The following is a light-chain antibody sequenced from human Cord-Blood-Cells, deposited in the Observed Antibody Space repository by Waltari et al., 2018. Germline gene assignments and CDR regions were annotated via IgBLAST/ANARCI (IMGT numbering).Light chain of an antibody. Sequence: QSALTQPASVSGSPGQSITISCTGTSRDVGGYNYVSWYQQHPGKAPKHMIYDVSNRPSGVSNRFSGSKSGNTASLTISGLQAEDEADYYCSSYTSSSTPLFGGGTKLTVL. J-gene: IGLJ2*01. CDR2: DVS. CDR3: SSYTSSSTPL. CDR1: SRDVGGYNY. V-gene: IGLV2-14*01.